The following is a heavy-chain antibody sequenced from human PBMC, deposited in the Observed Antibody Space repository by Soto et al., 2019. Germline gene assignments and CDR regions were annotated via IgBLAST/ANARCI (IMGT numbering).Heavy chain of an antibody. D-gene: IGHD3-16*01. CDR2: INGDGSST. J-gene: IGHJ3*02. Sequence: EVQLVESGGGLVQPGGSLRLSCAASGFTFSSHWMHWVRQAPGKGLVWVSRINGDGSSTTYADSVKGRFTISRDDAKSTRYLQMKSLGAEDTAVYYGARGLEEWGKPTVIWGQGTVVNVSS. CDR3: ARGLEEWGKPTVI. CDR1: GFTFSSHW. V-gene: IGHV3-74*01.